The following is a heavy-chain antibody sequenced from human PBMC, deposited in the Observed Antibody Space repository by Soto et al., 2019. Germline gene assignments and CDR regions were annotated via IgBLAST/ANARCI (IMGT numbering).Heavy chain of an antibody. V-gene: IGHV4-31*03. Sequence: SETLSLTCTVSGGSISSGGYYWSWIRQHPGKGLEWIGYIYYSGSTYYNPSLKSRVTISVDTSKNQFSLKLSSVTAADTAVYYCARVGDDYPQGYYGMDVWGQGTTVTVSS. CDR1: GGSISSGGYY. CDR3: ARVGDDYPQGYYGMDV. J-gene: IGHJ6*02. CDR2: IYYSGST. D-gene: IGHD4-17*01.